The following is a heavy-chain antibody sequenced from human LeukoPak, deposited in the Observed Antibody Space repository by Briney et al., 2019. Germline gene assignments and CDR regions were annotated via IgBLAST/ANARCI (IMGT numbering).Heavy chain of an antibody. CDR3: ARPRYCSGGSCPHGMDV. V-gene: IGHV1-69*04. CDR2: IIPILGIA. J-gene: IGHJ6*02. Sequence: ASVKVSCKASGGTFSSYAISWVRQAPGQELEWMGRIIPILGIANYAQKFQGRVTITADKSTSTAYMELSSLRSEDTAVYYCARPRYCSGGSCPHGMDVWGQGTTVTVSS. CDR1: GGTFSSYA. D-gene: IGHD2-15*01.